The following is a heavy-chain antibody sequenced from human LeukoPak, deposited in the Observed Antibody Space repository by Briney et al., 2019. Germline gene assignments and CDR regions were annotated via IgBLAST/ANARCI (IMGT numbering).Heavy chain of an antibody. CDR1: GFTFSSYW. J-gene: IGHJ4*02. Sequence: GGSLRLSCAASGFTFSSYWMSWVRQAPGKGLEWVANIKQDGSEKYYVDSVKGRFTISRDNAKNSLYLQMNSLRAEDTAVYYCAKQLPVVTALRGFDYWGQGTLVTVSS. V-gene: IGHV3-7*03. CDR3: AKQLPVVTALRGFDY. D-gene: IGHD2-21*02. CDR2: IKQDGSEK.